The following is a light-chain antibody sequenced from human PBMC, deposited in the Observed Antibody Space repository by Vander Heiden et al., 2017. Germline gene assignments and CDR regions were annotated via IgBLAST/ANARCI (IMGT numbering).Light chain of an antibody. Sequence: DIVMTQSPVSLAVSLGERATINCKSSQSVLYSSNNKNFLAWYQQKPGQDPKLLIYWASTRESGVPDRFSGSGSGTDFTLTISSLQAEDVAVYYCQQYYSTPLTFGQGTRLEIK. CDR2: WAS. V-gene: IGKV4-1*01. J-gene: IGKJ5*01. CDR1: QSVLYSSNNKNF. CDR3: QQYYSTPLT.